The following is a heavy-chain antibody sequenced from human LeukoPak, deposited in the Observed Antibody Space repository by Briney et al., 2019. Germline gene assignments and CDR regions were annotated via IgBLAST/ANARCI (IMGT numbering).Heavy chain of an antibody. CDR2: IIPILGIA. V-gene: IGHV1-69*04. CDR1: GGTLSNYA. D-gene: IGHD3-22*01. Sequence: GASVTVSFKSSGGTLSNYAISWVRQAPGQGLEWMGRIIPILGIASYAQKFQGRVTITADKSTSTAYMELSSLRSEDTAVYYCARDTTLFDSSGYYAFDYWGQGTLVTVSS. CDR3: ARDTTLFDSSGYYAFDY. J-gene: IGHJ4*02.